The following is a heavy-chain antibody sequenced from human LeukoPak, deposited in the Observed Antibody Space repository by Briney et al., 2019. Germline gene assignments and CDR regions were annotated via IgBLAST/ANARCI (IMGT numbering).Heavy chain of an antibody. V-gene: IGHV4-4*09. CDR3: ARHRTYYYDSSKAYYMDV. CDR1: GGSISSYY. D-gene: IGHD3-22*01. J-gene: IGHJ6*03. Sequence: SETLSLTCTVSGGSISSYYWSWIRQPPGKGLEWIGYIYTSGSTNYNPSLKSRVTISADTSKNQFSLKLSSVTAADTAVYYCARHRTYYYDSSKAYYMDVWGKGTTVTVSS. CDR2: IYTSGST.